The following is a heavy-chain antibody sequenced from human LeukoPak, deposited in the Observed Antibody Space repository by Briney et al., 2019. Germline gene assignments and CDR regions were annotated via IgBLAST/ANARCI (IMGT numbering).Heavy chain of an antibody. CDR3: ARDSGPRGVVRGVASRRAFGY. J-gene: IGHJ4*02. Sequence: GGSLRLSCAASGFTFSSYAMHWVRQAPGKGLERVAVISYDGSNKYYADSVKGRFTISRDNAKNSLYLQMNSLRAEDTAVYYCARDSGPRGVVRGVASRRAFGYWGQGTLVTVSS. V-gene: IGHV3-30-3*01. CDR1: GFTFSSYA. CDR2: ISYDGSNK. D-gene: IGHD3-10*01.